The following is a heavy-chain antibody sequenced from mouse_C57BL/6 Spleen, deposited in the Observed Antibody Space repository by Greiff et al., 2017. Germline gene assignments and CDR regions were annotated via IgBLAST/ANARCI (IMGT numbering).Heavy chain of an antibody. CDR1: GYSFTGYF. CDR2: INPYNGDT. J-gene: IGHJ3*01. V-gene: IGHV1-20*01. D-gene: IGHD2-4*01. Sequence: VQLQQSGPELVKSGDSVKISCKASGYSFTGYFMNWVMQSHGKSLEWIGRINPYNGDTFYNQKFKGKATLTVDKSSNTAHMERRSLTSADSAVYYSAKDDYDGFAYWGQGTLVTVSA. CDR3: AKDDYDGFAY.